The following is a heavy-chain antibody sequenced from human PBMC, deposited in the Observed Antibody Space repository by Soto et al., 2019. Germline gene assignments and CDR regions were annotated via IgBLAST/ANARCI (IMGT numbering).Heavy chain of an antibody. V-gene: IGHV3-72*01. Sequence: EVQLVESGGGLVQPGGSLRLSCAASGFTFSDRYMDWVRQAPGKGLEWVGRTRNKANSYTTEYAASVKGRFTISRDDSRNSLYLQMNSLKTEDTAVYYCARIMTNSWYFDLWGRGTLVTVSS. CDR2: TRNKANSYTT. J-gene: IGHJ2*01. CDR3: ARIMTNSWYFDL. D-gene: IGHD3-16*01. CDR1: GFTFSDRY.